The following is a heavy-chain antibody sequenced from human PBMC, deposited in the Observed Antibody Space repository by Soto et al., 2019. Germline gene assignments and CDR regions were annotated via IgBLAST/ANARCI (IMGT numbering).Heavy chain of an antibody. CDR1: GGSISSGGYY. J-gene: IGHJ4*02. CDR2: IYYSGST. V-gene: IGHV4-31*03. Sequence: QVQLQESGPGLVKPSQTLSLTCTVSGGSISSGGYYWSWIRQHPGKGLEWIGYIYYSGSTYYNPSLKSRVTLSVDTSKNQFSLKLSSVTAADTAVYYGARGRSSTSPYPIGYWGQGTLVTVSS. D-gene: IGHD2-2*01. CDR3: ARGRSSTSPYPIGY.